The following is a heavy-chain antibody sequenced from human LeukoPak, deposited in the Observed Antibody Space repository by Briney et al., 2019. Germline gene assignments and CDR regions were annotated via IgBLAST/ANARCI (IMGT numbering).Heavy chain of an antibody. CDR3: ARLGIAAAGTNYMDV. CDR2: IYPGDSDT. CDR1: GYSTTYYW. V-gene: IGHV5-51*01. Sequence: GESLKISCKGSGYSTTYYWIGWVRQMPGKGLEWMGIIYPGDSDTRYSPSFQGQVTISADKSISTAYLQWSSLKASDTAMYYCARLGIAAAGTNYMDVWGKGTTVTVSS. J-gene: IGHJ6*03. D-gene: IGHD6-13*01.